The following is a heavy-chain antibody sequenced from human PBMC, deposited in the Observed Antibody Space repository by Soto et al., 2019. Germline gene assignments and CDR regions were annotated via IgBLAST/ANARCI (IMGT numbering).Heavy chain of an antibody. CDR3: ARDVSSSWFYY. Sequence: SETLSLTCPVSGGSISSYYWSWIRQPPGKGLEWIGYIYYSGSTNYNPSLKSRVTISVDTSKNQFSLKLSSVTAADTAVYYCARDVSSSWFYYWGQGTLVTVSS. CDR2: IYYSGST. J-gene: IGHJ4*02. CDR1: GGSISSYY. V-gene: IGHV4-59*01. D-gene: IGHD6-13*01.